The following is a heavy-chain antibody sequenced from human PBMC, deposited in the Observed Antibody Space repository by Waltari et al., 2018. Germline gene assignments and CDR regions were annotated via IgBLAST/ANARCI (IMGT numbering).Heavy chain of an antibody. CDR2: IYYSGST. CDR3: ARDLKPYYYYDSSGYSCWYY. V-gene: IGHV4-39*07. CDR1: GGSISSSSYY. Sequence: QLQLQESGPGLVKPSETLSLTCTVSGGSISSSSYYWGWIRQPPGKGLEWIGSIYYSGSTYYNPSLKSRVTISVDTSKNQFSLKPSSVTAADTAVYYCARDLKPYYYYDSSGYSCWYYWGQGTLVTVSS. D-gene: IGHD3-22*01. J-gene: IGHJ4*02.